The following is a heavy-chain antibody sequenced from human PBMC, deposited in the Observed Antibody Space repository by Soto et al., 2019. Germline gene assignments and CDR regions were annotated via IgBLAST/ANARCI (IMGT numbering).Heavy chain of an antibody. Sequence: QVQLQQWGAGLLKPSETLSLTCAVYGGSFSGYYWSWIRQPPGKGLEWIGEINHSGSTNYNPSLKSRVTISVDTSTNQFSLKLSSVTAADTAVYYCATDYGDFSEYFQHWGQGTLVTVSS. J-gene: IGHJ1*01. CDR2: INHSGST. V-gene: IGHV4-34*01. D-gene: IGHD4-17*01. CDR3: ATDYGDFSEYFQH. CDR1: GGSFSGYY.